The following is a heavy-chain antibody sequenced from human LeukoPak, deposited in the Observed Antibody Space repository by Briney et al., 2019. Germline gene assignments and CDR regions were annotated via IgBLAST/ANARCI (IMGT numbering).Heavy chain of an antibody. CDR2: ITTYNGNT. D-gene: IGHD3-3*01. CDR1: GYTFRDFG. J-gene: IGHJ4*02. CDR3: ARGPYYDSWSGAGY. Sequence: AXVKVSCKASGYTFRDFGISWVRQAPGQGLEWMGWITTYNGNTNYIQKLQGRVTMTTDTSTSTAYMELRSLRSDDTAVYYCARGPYYDSWSGAGYWGQGTLVTVSS. V-gene: IGHV1-18*01.